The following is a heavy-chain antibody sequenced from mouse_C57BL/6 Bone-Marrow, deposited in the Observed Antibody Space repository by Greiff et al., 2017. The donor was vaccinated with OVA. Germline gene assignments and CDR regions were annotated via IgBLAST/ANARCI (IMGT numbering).Heavy chain of an antibody. CDR1: GFTFSDYY. D-gene: IGHD3-3*01. CDR3: ASGGCDWYLDV. J-gene: IGHJ1*03. Sequence: EVHLVESEGGLVQPGSSLKLSCTASGFTFSDYYIAWVRQVPAKGLEWVVNINYDGSSTYYLASWTSRYINSRDNAKNILYLQMRRLKCEDSATYYGASGGCDWYLDVWGTGTTVTVSS. CDR2: INYDGSST. V-gene: IGHV5-16*01.